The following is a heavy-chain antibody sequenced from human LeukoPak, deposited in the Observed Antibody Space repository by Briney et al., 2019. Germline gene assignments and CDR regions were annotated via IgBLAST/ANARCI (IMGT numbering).Heavy chain of an antibody. CDR1: GYSFTSYW. CDR2: IYPSDSDT. D-gene: IGHD2-2*01. J-gene: IGHJ6*02. Sequence: GESLQISCKGSGYSFTSYWIGWVRQMPGKGLEWMGIIYPSDSDTTYSPSFQGQVTISADKSISTAYLQWSSLKASDTAMYYCARRDGYCSSTSCYADYYYGMDVWGQGTTVTVSS. V-gene: IGHV5-51*01. CDR3: ARRDGYCSSTSCYADYYYGMDV.